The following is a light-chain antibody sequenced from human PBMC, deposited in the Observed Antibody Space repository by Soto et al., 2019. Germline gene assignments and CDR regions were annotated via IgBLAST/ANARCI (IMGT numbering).Light chain of an antibody. CDR1: SSDVGGYNY. V-gene: IGLV2-14*01. J-gene: IGLJ2*01. Sequence: QSVLTQPASVSGSPGQSITISCTGTSSDVGGYNYVSWYQQHPGKAPKLMTYDVSNRPSGVSNRFSGSKSGNTASLTISGLQAEDEADYYCSSYTSSSTLYVVFGGGTQLTVL. CDR2: DVS. CDR3: SSYTSSSTLYVV.